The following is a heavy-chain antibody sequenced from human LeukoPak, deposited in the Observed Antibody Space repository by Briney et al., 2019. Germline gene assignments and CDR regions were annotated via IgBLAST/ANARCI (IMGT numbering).Heavy chain of an antibody. CDR3: ARGLVGATYYYYYYMDV. CDR2: MNPNSGNT. V-gene: IGHV1-8*03. CDR1: GYTFTSYD. D-gene: IGHD1-26*01. J-gene: IGHJ6*03. Sequence: ASVKVSCKASGYTFTSYDINWVRQATGQGLEWMGWMNPNSGNTGYAQKFQGRVTITRNTSISIAYMELSSLRSEDTAVYYCARGLVGATYYYYYYMDVWGKGTTVTVSS.